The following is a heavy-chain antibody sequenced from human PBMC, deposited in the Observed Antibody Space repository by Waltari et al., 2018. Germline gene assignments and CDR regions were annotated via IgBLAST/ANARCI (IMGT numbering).Heavy chain of an antibody. D-gene: IGHD5-18*01. CDR3: AKDQIPGYSYGPGLGY. Sequence: QVQLVESGGGVVQPGRSLRLSCAASRFTFSSYGMHWVRQAPGKGLEWVAVIWYDGSNKYYADSVKGRFTISRDNSKNTLYLQMNSLRAEDTAMYYCAKDQIPGYSYGPGLGYWGQGTLVTVSS. J-gene: IGHJ4*02. V-gene: IGHV3-30*18. CDR2: IWYDGSNK. CDR1: RFTFSSYG.